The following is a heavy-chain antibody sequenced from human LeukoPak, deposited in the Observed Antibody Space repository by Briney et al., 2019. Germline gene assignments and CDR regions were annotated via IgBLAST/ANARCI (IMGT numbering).Heavy chain of an antibody. Sequence: NASETLSLTCTVSGGSISSYYWGWIRQPPGKGLEWIGSIYYSGSTYYNPSLKSRVTISVDTSKNQFSLKLSSVTAADTAVYYCARVKFGGSMTTAPYNWFDPWGQGTLVTVSS. V-gene: IGHV4-39*07. D-gene: IGHD4-17*01. CDR2: IYYSGST. CDR1: GGSISSYY. CDR3: ARVKFGGSMTTAPYNWFDP. J-gene: IGHJ5*02.